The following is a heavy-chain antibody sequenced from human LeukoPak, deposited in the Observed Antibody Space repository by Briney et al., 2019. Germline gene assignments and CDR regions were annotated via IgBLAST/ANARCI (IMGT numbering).Heavy chain of an antibody. D-gene: IGHD3-9*01. Sequence: ASVKVSCKASGYTFTSYDINWVRQATGQGLEWMGWMNPNSGNTGYAQKLQGRVTMTRNTSISTAYMELSSLRSEDTAVYYCARGCVLRYFGWLSPYYYYYYYMDVWGKGTTVTISS. CDR3: ARGCVLRYFGWLSPYYYYYYYMDV. V-gene: IGHV1-8*01. J-gene: IGHJ6*03. CDR1: GYTFTSYD. CDR2: MNPNSGNT.